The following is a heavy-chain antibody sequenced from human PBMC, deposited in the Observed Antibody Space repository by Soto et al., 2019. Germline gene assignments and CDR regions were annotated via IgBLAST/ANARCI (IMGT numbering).Heavy chain of an antibody. CDR1: GFTFDDYA. J-gene: IGHJ3*01. CDR2: ISWDSGTI. V-gene: IGHV3-9*01. D-gene: IGHD3-16*01. CDR3: AKGGGV. Sequence: PGGSLRLSCTTAGFTFDDYAMHWVRQAPGKGLEWVSGISWDSGTIAYADSVKGRFTISRDNAKDSLYLQMNSLRPEDTAFYYCAKGGGVWGQGTMVTVSS.